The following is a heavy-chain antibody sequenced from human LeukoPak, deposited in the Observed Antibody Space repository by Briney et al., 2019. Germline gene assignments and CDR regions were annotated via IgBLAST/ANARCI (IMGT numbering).Heavy chain of an antibody. D-gene: IGHD4-23*01. CDR2: INHSGST. V-gene: IGHV4-34*01. Sequence: PSETLSLTCAVYGGPFSGYYWSWIRQPPGKGLEWIGEINHSGSTNYNPSLKSRVTISVDTSKNQFSLKLSSVTAADTAVYYCARGFDYGGRTVDYWGQGTLVTVSS. J-gene: IGHJ4*02. CDR3: ARGFDYGGRTVDY. CDR1: GGPFSGYY.